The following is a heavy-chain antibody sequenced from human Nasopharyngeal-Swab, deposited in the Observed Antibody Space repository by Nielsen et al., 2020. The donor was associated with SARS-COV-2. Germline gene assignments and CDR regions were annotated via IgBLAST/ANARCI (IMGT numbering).Heavy chain of an antibody. D-gene: IGHD4-17*01. CDR2: IYHSGST. CDR1: GGSISSSSYY. Sequence: SETLSLTCTVSGGSISSSSYYWSWVRQPPGKGLEWIGEIYHSGSTNYNPSLKSRVTISVDKSKNQFSLKLSSVTAADTAVYYCARGETTVTTLDYWGQGTLVTVSS. J-gene: IGHJ4*02. V-gene: IGHV4-39*07. CDR3: ARGETTVTTLDY.